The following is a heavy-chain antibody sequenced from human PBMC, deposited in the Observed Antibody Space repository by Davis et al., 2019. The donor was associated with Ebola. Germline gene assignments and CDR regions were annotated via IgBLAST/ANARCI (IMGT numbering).Heavy chain of an antibody. V-gene: IGHV3-21*04. J-gene: IGHJ4*02. Sequence: PGGSLRLSCAASGFTFSSYSMNWVRQAPGKGLEWVSSISSSSSYIYYADSVKGRFTISRDNSKNSLYLQMNSLRTEDTALYYCAIGSSGYYIPTYWGQGTLVTVSS. CDR1: GFTFSSYS. CDR3: AIGSSGYYIPTY. CDR2: ISSSSSYI. D-gene: IGHD3-22*01.